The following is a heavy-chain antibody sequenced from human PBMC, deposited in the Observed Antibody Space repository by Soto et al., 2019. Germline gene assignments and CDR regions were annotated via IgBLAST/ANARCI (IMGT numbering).Heavy chain of an antibody. CDR1: GFTFSTYW. J-gene: IGHJ3*02. CDR3: AKAPNFNHGTTAAFDI. V-gene: IGHV3-23*01. Sequence: PGGSLRLSCAASGFTFSTYWMHWVRQAPGKGLEWVSAISGSGGSTYYADSVKGRFTISRDNSKNTLYLQMNSLRAEDTAVYYCAKAPNFNHGTTAAFDIWGQGTMVTVSS. D-gene: IGHD1-1*01. CDR2: ISGSGGST.